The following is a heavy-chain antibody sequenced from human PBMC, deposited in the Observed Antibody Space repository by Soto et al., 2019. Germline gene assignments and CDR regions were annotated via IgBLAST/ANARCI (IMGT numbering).Heavy chain of an antibody. CDR1: GFSFSSHG. CDR3: AKDGGYRYGSLGHY. V-gene: IGHV3-30*18. Sequence: LRLSCAASGFSFSSHGMHWVRQAPGKELEWVAVISYDGSNNYYEAPVKGRFTISRDNSKSTLYLQMNSLRAEDTAVYYCAKDGGYRYGSLGHYWGQGTLVTVSS. CDR2: ISYDGSNN. J-gene: IGHJ4*02. D-gene: IGHD5-18*01.